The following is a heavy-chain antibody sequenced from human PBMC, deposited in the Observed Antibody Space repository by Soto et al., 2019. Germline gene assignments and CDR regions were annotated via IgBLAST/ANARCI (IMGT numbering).Heavy chain of an antibody. CDR3: ARVPGVSFYYDSSGYRAFAI. J-gene: IGHJ3*02. D-gene: IGHD3-22*01. CDR2: IGTAGDT. V-gene: IGHV3-13*01. Sequence: EVQLVESGGGLVQPGGSLRLSCAASGFTFSSYDMHWVRQATGKGLEWVSAIGTAGDTYYPGSVKGRFTISRENAKNSLYLQMNSLRAEDTAVYYCARVPGVSFYYDSSGYRAFAIWGQGTMVTVSS. CDR1: GFTFSSYD.